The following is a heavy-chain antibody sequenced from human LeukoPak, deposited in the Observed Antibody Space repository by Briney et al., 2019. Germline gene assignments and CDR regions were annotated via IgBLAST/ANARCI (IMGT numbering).Heavy chain of an antibody. D-gene: IGHD1-20*01. V-gene: IGHV4-59*01. J-gene: IGHJ6*03. CDR1: GGFISSYY. Sequence: SETLSLTCTLSGGFISSYYWSWIRQPPGKGLEWIGYIYYSGSTNYNPSLKSRVTISVDTSKNQFSLKLSSVTAADTAVYYCARVGNNWNYHYYYYMDVWGKGTTVTVSS. CDR3: ARVGNNWNYHYYYYMDV. CDR2: IYYSGST.